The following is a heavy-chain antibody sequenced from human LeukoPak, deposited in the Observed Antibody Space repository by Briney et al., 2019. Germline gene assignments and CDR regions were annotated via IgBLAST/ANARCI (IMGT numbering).Heavy chain of an antibody. J-gene: IGHJ6*03. D-gene: IGHD2-2*01. CDR3: AKYGADCSSTSCYPLYYMDV. Sequence: GGSLRLSCAASGFTYDSYAMTWVRQAPGKGLEWVSSISGGGGITNYADSVKGRFTISRDNSKYTLFLQMNSLRAEDTAVYYCAKYGADCSSTSCYPLYYMDVWGKGTTVTVSS. V-gene: IGHV3-23*01. CDR1: GFTYDSYA. CDR2: ISGGGGIT.